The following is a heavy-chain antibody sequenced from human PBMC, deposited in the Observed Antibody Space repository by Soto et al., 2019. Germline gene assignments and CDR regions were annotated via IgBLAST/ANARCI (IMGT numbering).Heavy chain of an antibody. V-gene: IGHV1-24*01. CDR1: GYTLTELS. Sequence: QVQLVQSGAEVKKPGASVKVSCKVSGYTLTELSMHWVRQAPGKGLEWMGGFDPEDGETIYAQKFQGRVTMTEDTSTDTAYMELSILRSEDTAVYYCATDPTGQWFGELSYYYYGMDVWGQGTTVTVSS. D-gene: IGHD3-10*01. CDR2: FDPEDGET. J-gene: IGHJ6*02. CDR3: ATDPTGQWFGELSYYYYGMDV.